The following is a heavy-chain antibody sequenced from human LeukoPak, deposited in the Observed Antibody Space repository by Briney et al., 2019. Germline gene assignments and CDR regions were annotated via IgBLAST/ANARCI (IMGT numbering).Heavy chain of an antibody. Sequence: AGGSLRLSCAASGFTFSSYWMDWVRQAPGKGLEWVAIIKSDGSDKYYVDSVKGRFTVSKDNAKNSLYLQMNSLRAEDTAVYYCARGYTCGYWGQGTLVIVSS. CDR1: GFTFSSYW. CDR3: ARGYTCGY. V-gene: IGHV3-7*04. CDR2: IKSDGSDK. D-gene: IGHD5-18*01. J-gene: IGHJ4*02.